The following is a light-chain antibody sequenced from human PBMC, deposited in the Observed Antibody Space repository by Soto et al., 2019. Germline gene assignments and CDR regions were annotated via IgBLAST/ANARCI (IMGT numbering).Light chain of an antibody. Sequence: HSVRTQPPSLSGAPGQSFTISCTGTSSDVGSYNRVSWYQQPPGTAPKLMIYEVSNRPSGVPDRFSGSKSGNTASLTISGLQAEDEADYYCSSYTSSSTYVFGTGTKVTVL. CDR3: SSYTSSSTYV. CDR2: EVS. V-gene: IGLV2-18*02. J-gene: IGLJ1*01. CDR1: SSDVGSYNR.